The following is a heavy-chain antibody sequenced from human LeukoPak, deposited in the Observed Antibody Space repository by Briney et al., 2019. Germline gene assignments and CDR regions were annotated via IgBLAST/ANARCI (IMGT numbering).Heavy chain of an antibody. D-gene: IGHD4-17*01. Sequence: SVKVSCTASGGTFSSYAISWVRQAPGQGLEWMGGIIPIFGTANYAQKFQGRVTITADESTSTAYMELSSLRSEDTAVYYCARGVEDYGDSYYFDYWGQGTLVTVSS. CDR3: ARGVEDYGDSYYFDY. J-gene: IGHJ4*02. CDR2: IIPIFGTA. V-gene: IGHV1-69*13. CDR1: GGTFSSYA.